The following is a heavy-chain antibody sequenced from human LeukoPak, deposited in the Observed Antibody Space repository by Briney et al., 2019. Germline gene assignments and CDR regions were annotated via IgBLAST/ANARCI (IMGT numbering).Heavy chain of an antibody. CDR3: ARGAEQQLVRPKQNNWFDP. CDR2: INHSGST. Sequence: SETLSLTCAVYGVSFSGYYWSWIRQPPGKGLEWIGEINHSGSTNYNPSLKSRVTISVDTSKNQFSLKLSSVTAADTAVYYCARGAEQQLVRPKQNNWFDPWGQGTLVTVSS. V-gene: IGHV4-34*01. CDR1: GVSFSGYY. D-gene: IGHD6-13*01. J-gene: IGHJ5*02.